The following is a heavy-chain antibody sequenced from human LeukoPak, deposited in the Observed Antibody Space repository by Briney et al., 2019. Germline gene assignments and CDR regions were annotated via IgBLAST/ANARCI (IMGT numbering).Heavy chain of an antibody. D-gene: IGHD2-2*01. J-gene: IGHJ6*03. CDR2: ISSSSSTI. Sequence: GGSLRLSCAASGFTFSSYSMNWVRQAPGKGLEWVSYISSSSSTIYYADSVKGRFTISRDNAKNSLYLQMNSLRAEDTAVYYCARDSGYQLLDYYYYYYMDVWGKGTTVTVSS. CDR3: ARDSGYQLLDYYYYYYMDV. CDR1: GFTFSSYS. V-gene: IGHV3-48*01.